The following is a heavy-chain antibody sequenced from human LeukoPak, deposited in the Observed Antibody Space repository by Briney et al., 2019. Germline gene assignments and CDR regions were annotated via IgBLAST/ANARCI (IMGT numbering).Heavy chain of an antibody. V-gene: IGHV4-59*11. CDR3: AGGYSGFEGYYYYYMDV. D-gene: IGHD5-12*01. CDR2: IYYSGST. Sequence: PSETLSLTCTVSGGSISSHYWSWIRQPPGKGLEWIGYIYYSGSTNYNPSLKSRVTISIDTSKNQFSLKLSSVTAADTAVYYCAGGYSGFEGYYYYYMDVWGKGTTVTVSS. CDR1: GGSISSHY. J-gene: IGHJ6*03.